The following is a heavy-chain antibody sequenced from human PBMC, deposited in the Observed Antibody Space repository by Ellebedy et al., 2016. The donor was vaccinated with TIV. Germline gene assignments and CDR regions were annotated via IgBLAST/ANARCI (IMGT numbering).Heavy chain of an antibody. Sequence: GGSLRLSCAASGFTFTDYYMSWIRQAPGKGLEWISYISNSDSAIYYADSVKGRFTISRDNAKNSLFLQMNSLRAEDTAVYFCARIHCSGVTCYSFLYPFDIWGQGTMVTVSS. CDR1: GFTFTDYY. J-gene: IGHJ3*02. CDR3: ARIHCSGVTCYSFLYPFDI. CDR2: ISNSDSAI. D-gene: IGHD2-15*01. V-gene: IGHV3-11*04.